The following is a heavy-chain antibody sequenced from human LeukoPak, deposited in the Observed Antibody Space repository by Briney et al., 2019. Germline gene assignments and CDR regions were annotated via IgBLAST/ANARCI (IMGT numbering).Heavy chain of an antibody. CDR3: ARGRYSYGYGY. Sequence: PSETLSLTCTVSDGSISSYYWSWIRQPPGKGLEWIGYIYYSGSTKYNPSLKSRGTISIDTSKNQFSLKLSSETAADTAVYYCARGRYSYGYGYWAQGTLVTVSS. CDR2: IYYSGST. CDR1: DGSISSYY. V-gene: IGHV4-59*01. J-gene: IGHJ4*02. D-gene: IGHD5-18*01.